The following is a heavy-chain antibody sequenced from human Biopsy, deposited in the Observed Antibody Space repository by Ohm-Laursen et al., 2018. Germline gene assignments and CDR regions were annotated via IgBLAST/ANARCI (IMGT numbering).Heavy chain of an antibody. D-gene: IGHD2-2*01. Sequence: SLSLSCAASGFTFSDYYLSWIRQAPGKGLEFISYISSSSSTISYADSVKSRFTISRDNAKKSLYLQLNSLRAEGTAVYYCARMPHFDYGGQGIRVTVSS. CDR3: ARMPHFDY. CDR1: GFTFSDYY. J-gene: IGHJ4*02. CDR2: ISSSSSTI. V-gene: IGHV3-11*01.